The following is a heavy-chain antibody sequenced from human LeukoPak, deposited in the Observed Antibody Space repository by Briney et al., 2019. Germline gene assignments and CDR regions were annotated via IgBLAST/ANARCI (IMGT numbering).Heavy chain of an antibody. J-gene: IGHJ4*02. Sequence: QAPXXXLEGVXAISGSGGSTYYADSVKGRFTISRDNSKNTLYLQMNSLRAEDTAVYYCAKERGMLLQRYYFDYWGQGTLVTVSS. CDR2: ISGSGGST. D-gene: IGHD2-8*01. V-gene: IGHV3-23*01. CDR3: AKERGMLLQRYYFDY.